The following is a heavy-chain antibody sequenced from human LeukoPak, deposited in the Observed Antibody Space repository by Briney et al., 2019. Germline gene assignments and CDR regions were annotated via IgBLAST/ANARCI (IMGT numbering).Heavy chain of an antibody. CDR2: INHSGST. CDR1: GGSFSGYY. CDR3: ARGRLLYVWGSYRSIPYFDY. D-gene: IGHD3-16*02. V-gene: IGHV4-34*01. Sequence: SETLSLTCAVYGGSFSGYYWSWIRQPPGKGLEWIGEINHSGSTNYNPSLKSRVTISVDTSKNQFSLKLSSVTAADTAVYYCARGRLLYVWGSYRSIPYFDYWGQGTLVTVSS. J-gene: IGHJ4*02.